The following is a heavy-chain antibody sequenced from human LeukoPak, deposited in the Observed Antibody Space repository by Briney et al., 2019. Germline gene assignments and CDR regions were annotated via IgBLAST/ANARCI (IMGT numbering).Heavy chain of an antibody. Sequence: SETLSLTCTVSGGSISSGGYYWTWIRQHPGKGLEWIGYIYYSGSTYYNPSLESRVTISVDTSKNQFSLNLISVTDADSAVYFCARDRRVRGGYDSGLDCWGQGTLVSVSS. CDR3: ARDRRVRGGYDSGLDC. CDR2: IYYSGST. D-gene: IGHD5-12*01. J-gene: IGHJ4*02. CDR1: GGSISSGGYY. V-gene: IGHV4-31*03.